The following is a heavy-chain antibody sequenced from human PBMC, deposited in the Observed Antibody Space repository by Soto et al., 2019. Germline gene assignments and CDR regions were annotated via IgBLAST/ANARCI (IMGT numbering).Heavy chain of an antibody. Sequence: PRHSCTASGFTFRNYAMSWVRQAPGKGLQWVSAISGNGGTTYYADSVKGRFTLSRDNFKDTLYLQMNSLRTEDTAVYYCAKDHGNGRLYFDSWGVGTLVTVSS. CDR1: GFTFRNYA. V-gene: IGHV3-23*01. D-gene: IGHD2-8*01. CDR2: ISGNGGTT. J-gene: IGHJ4*02. CDR3: AKDHGNGRLYFDS.